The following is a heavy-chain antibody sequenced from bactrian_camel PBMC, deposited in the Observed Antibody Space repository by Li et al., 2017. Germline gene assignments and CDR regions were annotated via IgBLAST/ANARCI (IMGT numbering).Heavy chain of an antibody. D-gene: IGHD6*01. CDR2: INSGGTT. J-gene: IGHJ4*01. CDR1: GFPFSNYW. CDR3: ATLRGNWYYEY. V-gene: IGHV3S1*01. Sequence: HVQLVESGGGLVQPGGSLRLSCVASGFPFSNYWMLWVRQAPGKGLEWVSTINSGGTTYYADSVKGRFTISRDNATNTVYLQMDSLKPEDTAVYYCATLRGNWYYEYWGQGTQVTVS.